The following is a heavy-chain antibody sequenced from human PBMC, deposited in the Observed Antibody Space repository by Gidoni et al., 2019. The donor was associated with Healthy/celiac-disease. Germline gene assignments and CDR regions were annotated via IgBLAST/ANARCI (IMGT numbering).Heavy chain of an antibody. CDR2: ISSSSSYI. V-gene: IGHV3-21*01. D-gene: IGHD1-26*01. Sequence: EVQLVESGGGLVKPGGSLRLSCAASGFTFSSYSMNWVRQAPGKGLEWVSSISSSSSYIYYADSVKGRFTISRDNAKNSLYLQMNSLRAEDTAVYYCAREWWELLESRPGRPGYGMDVWDQGTTVTVSS. CDR3: AREWWELLESRPGRPGYGMDV. J-gene: IGHJ6*02. CDR1: GFTFSSYS.